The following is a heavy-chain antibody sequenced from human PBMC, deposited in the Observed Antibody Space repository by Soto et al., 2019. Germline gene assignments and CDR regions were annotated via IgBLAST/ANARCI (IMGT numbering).Heavy chain of an antibody. V-gene: IGHV1-2*07. Sequence: ASVKVSCKASGYTFSGRFIHWVRKAPGQGLAWMGWINPNNEGGTHYAPKFQGRVTMTRDTSISTAYMELSRRTSDDTAIYYWARVVVIPDSYYGMDVWGQGTAVTVS. CDR2: INPNNEGGT. J-gene: IGHJ6*02. D-gene: IGHD2-15*01. CDR3: ARVVVIPDSYYGMDV. CDR1: GYTFSGRF.